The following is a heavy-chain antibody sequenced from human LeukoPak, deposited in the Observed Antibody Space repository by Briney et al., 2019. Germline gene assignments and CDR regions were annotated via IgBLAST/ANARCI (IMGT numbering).Heavy chain of an antibody. CDR3: ARGPYCGGDCYPRPFDY. CDR2: INHSGST. CDR1: GGSFSGYY. V-gene: IGHV4-34*01. Sequence: SETLSLTCAVYGGSFSGYYWSWIRQPPGKGLEWIGEINHSGSTNYNPSLKSRVTISVDTSKNQFSLKLSSVTAADTAVYYCARGPYCGGDCYPRPFDYGGQGTLVTVSS. D-gene: IGHD2-21*02. J-gene: IGHJ4*02.